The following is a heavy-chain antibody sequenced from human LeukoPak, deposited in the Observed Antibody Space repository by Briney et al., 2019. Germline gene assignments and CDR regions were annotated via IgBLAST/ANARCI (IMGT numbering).Heavy chain of an antibody. V-gene: IGHV3-53*01. J-gene: IGHJ3*02. CDR2: SYSDSNT. Sequence: PGGSLRLSCAASGFTDSNNYMSWVRQAPGKGLEWVSISYSDSNTNYADSVKGRFTISRDTSQNSLSLQMNSLRAEATAVYYCVRKNRDFNSAFDIWGQGTVVTVSS. D-gene: IGHD1-14*01. CDR1: GFTDSNNY. CDR3: VRKNRDFNSAFDI.